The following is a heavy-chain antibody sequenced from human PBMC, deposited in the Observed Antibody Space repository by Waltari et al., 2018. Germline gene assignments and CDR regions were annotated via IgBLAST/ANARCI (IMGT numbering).Heavy chain of an antibody. Sequence: EVQLVESGGGLVQPGGSLRLSCEASGFSSDWMDWVRQAPGKGMQWVDEQNEGGGEKYLLGSVKGRFTISRDKAKKLVYLEMNSLRAEDTAIYDCSKRLEIWGRGTMVAVSS. CDR1: GFSSDW. CDR2: QNEGGGEK. J-gene: IGHJ3*02. CDR3: SKRLEI. V-gene: IGHV3-7*01.